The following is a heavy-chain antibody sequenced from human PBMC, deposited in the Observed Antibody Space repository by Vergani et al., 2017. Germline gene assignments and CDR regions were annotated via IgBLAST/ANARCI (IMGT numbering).Heavy chain of an antibody. D-gene: IGHD3-10*01. CDR2: IYYSGTT. CDR1: GAYVGSGGYY. V-gene: IGHV4-30-4*08. Sequence: QVQLQESGPGLVKASQTLSLTCSVSGAYVGSGGYYWSWVRQRPGMGLDWIGYIYYSGTTYYNPSLESRLTISLDTSENHLSLKLTSVTAADTAVYYCARVGVVRGVSYYYYYYGMDVWGQGTTVTVSS. CDR3: ARVGVVRGVSYYYYYYGMDV. J-gene: IGHJ6*02.